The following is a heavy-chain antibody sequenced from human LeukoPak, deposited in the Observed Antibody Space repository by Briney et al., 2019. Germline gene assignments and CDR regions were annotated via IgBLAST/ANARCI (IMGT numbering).Heavy chain of an antibody. CDR2: INSDGSGT. D-gene: IGHD3-22*01. V-gene: IGHV3-74*01. J-gene: IGHJ4*02. CDR1: GFTFSAFW. CDR3: ARGRVFDTSGYSVDY. Sequence: GGSLRLSCAASGFTFSAFWMHWVRQAPGKGLVWVSHINSDGSGTRYADSVKGRFTISRDNARNTLYLQMNSLRAEDTAVYYCARGRVFDTSGYSVDYWGQGTLVTVSS.